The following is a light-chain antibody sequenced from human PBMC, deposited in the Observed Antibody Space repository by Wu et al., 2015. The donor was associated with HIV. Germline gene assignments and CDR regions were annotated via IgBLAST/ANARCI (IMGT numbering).Light chain of an antibody. J-gene: IGKJ2*01. CDR1: QSIRSSY. CDR3: HQYGSSPPYT. Sequence: EIVLTQSPGTLSLSPGERATLSCRASQSIRSSYLAWFQQKPGQAPRLLIHGASSRATGIPDRFRGSGSGTDFTLTISRLEPEDFAVYYCHQYGSSPPYTFGQGTKLEIK. CDR2: GAS. V-gene: IGKV3-20*01.